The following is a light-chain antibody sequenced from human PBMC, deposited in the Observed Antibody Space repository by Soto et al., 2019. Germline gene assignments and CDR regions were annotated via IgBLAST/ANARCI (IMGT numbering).Light chain of an antibody. CDR3: SSYTSSSTLGYV. J-gene: IGLJ1*01. Sequence: QSVLTQPASVSGSPLQSITISCTGTSSDVGGYNYVSWYQQHPGKAPKLMIYDVSNRPSGVSNRFSGSKSGNTASLTISGLQAEDEADYYCSSYTSSSTLGYVFGTGTKVTVL. V-gene: IGLV2-14*01. CDR1: SSDVGGYNY. CDR2: DVS.